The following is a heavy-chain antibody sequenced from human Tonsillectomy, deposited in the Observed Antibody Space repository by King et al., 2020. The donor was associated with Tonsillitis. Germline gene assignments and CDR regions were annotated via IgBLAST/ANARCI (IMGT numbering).Heavy chain of an antibody. V-gene: IGHV3-13*04. Sequence: VQLVESGGGLVQPGGSLRLSCAASGFTFSNYDMHWVRQATGKGLEWVSAIGITGDTYYPGSVKGRFTISRENAKNSLYLQVNSLRAGDTAVYYCARGPAPYYYVIRGYSRHWYFDLWGRGTLVTVSS. J-gene: IGHJ2*01. CDR1: GFTFSNYD. D-gene: IGHD3-22*01. CDR3: ARGPAPYYYVIRGYSRHWYFDL. CDR2: IGITGDT.